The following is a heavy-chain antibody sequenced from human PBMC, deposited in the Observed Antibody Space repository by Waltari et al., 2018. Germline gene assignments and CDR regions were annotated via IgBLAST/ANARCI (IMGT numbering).Heavy chain of an antibody. V-gene: IGHV6-1*01. Sequence: QVQLQQSGPGLVKPSQTLSLTCAISGDSVPSNSAWNWIRQSPTRGLEWLGRTYYRSKWHNDYAVSVKSRITIDPDTSKNQFSLQLNSVTPEDTAVYYCTRAAYDSGNFQNGMDVWGQGTTVTVSS. D-gene: IGHD3-10*01. J-gene: IGHJ6*02. CDR3: TRAAYDSGNFQNGMDV. CDR1: GDSVPSNSA. CDR2: TYYRSKWHN.